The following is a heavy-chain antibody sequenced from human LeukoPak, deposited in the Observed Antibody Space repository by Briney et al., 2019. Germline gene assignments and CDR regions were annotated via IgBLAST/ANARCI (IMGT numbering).Heavy chain of an antibody. CDR2: ISWSSAYI. J-gene: IGHJ4*02. D-gene: IGHD5-12*01. V-gene: IGHV3-9*01. CDR3: AKDKAPLYSGYDWDLDF. Sequence: GGSLRLSCAASGFTFHHYAIHWVRQVPGKGLEWVSGISWSSAYIGYADSVKGRFTISRDNAKNSVYLQMNSLRAEDTALYYCAKDKAPLYSGYDWDLDFWGQGTMVTVSS. CDR1: GFTFHHYA.